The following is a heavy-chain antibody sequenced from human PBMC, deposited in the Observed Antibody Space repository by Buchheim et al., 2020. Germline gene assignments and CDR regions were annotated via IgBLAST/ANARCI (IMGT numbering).Heavy chain of an antibody. CDR1: GYSFTSFD. J-gene: IGHJ4*02. Sequence: QVRLVQSGAEVKKPGASVKVSCKASGYSFTSFDINWVRQATGQGLEWMGGINTATGDTAYAQKFQGRVTLTRDPSITTASLELGALTSADTAVYYCARGRGFYFPFYWGQGTL. V-gene: IGHV1-8*01. D-gene: IGHD2/OR15-2a*01. CDR3: ARGRGFYFPFY. CDR2: INTATGDT.